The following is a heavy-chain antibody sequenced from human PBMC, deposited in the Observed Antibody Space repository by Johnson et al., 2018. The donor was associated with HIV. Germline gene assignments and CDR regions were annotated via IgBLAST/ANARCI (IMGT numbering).Heavy chain of an antibody. CDR1: GFTVSSNY. V-gene: IGHV3-66*01. CDR2: IYSGGTT. D-gene: IGHD4-17*01. CDR3: AKDNSYGDLRDAFDI. Sequence: VQLVESGGGLVKPGGSLRLSCAASGFTVSSNYMSWVRQAPGEGLEWVSIIYSGGTTYYAESVKGRFVISRDNSKNTLYLQMNSLRAEDTAVYYCAKDNSYGDLRDAFDIWGQGTMVTVSS. J-gene: IGHJ3*02.